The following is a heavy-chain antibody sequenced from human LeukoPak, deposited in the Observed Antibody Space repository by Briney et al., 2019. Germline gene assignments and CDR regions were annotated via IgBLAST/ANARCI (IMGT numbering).Heavy chain of an antibody. V-gene: IGHV1-3*01. CDR3: ARSYCSGGSCYGAGYFDY. J-gene: IGHJ4*02. D-gene: IGHD2-15*01. CDR1: GYTFTSYA. Sequence: ASVKVSCKASGYTFTSYAMHWVRQAPGQRLEWMGWINAGNGNTKYSQKFQGRVTITRDTSASTAYMELSSLRSEDTAVYYCARSYCSGGSCYGAGYFDYWGQGTLVTVSS. CDR2: INAGNGNT.